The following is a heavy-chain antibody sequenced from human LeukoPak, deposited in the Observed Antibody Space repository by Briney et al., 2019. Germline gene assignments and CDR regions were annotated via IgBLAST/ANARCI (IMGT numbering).Heavy chain of an antibody. Sequence: PGGSLRLSCAASGFTFSRHGMHWVRQAPGKGLEWVAFIRYDGSDKYYPDSVKGRFTISRDNSENTLYLQVNSLRAEDTAVYYCARVRGGHNWNEMLYWGQGTLVTVSS. D-gene: IGHD1-20*01. CDR1: GFTFSRHG. J-gene: IGHJ4*02. V-gene: IGHV3-30*02. CDR2: IRYDGSDK. CDR3: ARVRGGHNWNEMLY.